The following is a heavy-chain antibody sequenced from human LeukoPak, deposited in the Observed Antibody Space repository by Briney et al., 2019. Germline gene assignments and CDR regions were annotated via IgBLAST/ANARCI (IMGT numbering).Heavy chain of an antibody. CDR1: GFTFSSYA. V-gene: IGHV3-23*01. CDR3: AKGGYDILTGSDY. J-gene: IGHJ4*02. D-gene: IGHD3-9*01. Sequence: GGFLRLSCAASGFTFSSYAMSWVRQAPGKGLEWVSAISGSGGSTYYADSVKGRFTISRDNSKNTLYLQMNSLRAEDTAVYYCAKGGYDILTGSDYWGQGTLVTVSS. CDR2: ISGSGGST.